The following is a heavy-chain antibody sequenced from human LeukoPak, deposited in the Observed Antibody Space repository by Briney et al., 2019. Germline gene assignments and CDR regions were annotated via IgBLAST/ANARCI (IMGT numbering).Heavy chain of an antibody. J-gene: IGHJ6*02. CDR2: ISAYNGNT. Sequence: GASVTVSCKASGYTFTSYGISWVRQAPGQGLEWMGWISAYNGNTNYAQKLQGRVTMTTDTSTSTAYMELRSLRSDDTAVYYCARDHCSSTSCYPALYYYYGMDVWGQGTTVTVSS. CDR3: ARDHCSSTSCYPALYYYYGMDV. CDR1: GYTFTSYG. V-gene: IGHV1-18*01. D-gene: IGHD2-2*01.